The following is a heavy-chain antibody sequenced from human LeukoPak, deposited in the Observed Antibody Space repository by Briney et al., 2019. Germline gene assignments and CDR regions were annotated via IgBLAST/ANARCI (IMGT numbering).Heavy chain of an antibody. CDR2: IKEDGSEK. Sequence: GWSLRLSCAASGFTSSSYWMSWVRQAPGKGLEWVANIKEDGSEKNYVDSVKGRLTISRDNAKNSLYLQMNSLRAEETAVYYCTRDSFGLWVDYWGQGTLVTVSS. J-gene: IGHJ4*02. V-gene: IGHV3-7*01. CDR1: GFTSSSYW. CDR3: TRDSFGLWVDY. D-gene: IGHD3-16*01.